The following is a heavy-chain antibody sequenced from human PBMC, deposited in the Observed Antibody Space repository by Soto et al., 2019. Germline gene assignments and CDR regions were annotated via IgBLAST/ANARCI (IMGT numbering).Heavy chain of an antibody. J-gene: IGHJ3*02. Sequence: GASVEVSCKASGYTFTGYYIHWVRQAPGQGLEWMGWINPNSGGTNYAQKFQGRVTMTRDTSISTAYMELSRLRSDDTAVYYCARIRTRAFDMWGQGTMITVSS. V-gene: IGHV1-2*02. CDR2: INPNSGGT. D-gene: IGHD3-16*01. CDR3: ARIRTRAFDM. CDR1: GYTFTGYY.